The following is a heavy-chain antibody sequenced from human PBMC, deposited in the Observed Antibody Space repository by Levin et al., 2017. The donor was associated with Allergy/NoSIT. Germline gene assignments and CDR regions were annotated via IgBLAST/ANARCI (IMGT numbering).Heavy chain of an antibody. D-gene: IGHD3-10*01. CDR3: RSSGSYKGEQYFDL. CDR1: GYTFGGYY. CDR2: INPNSGAP. V-gene: IGHV1-2*02. Sequence: GASVKVSCKTSGYTFGGYYMHWVRQAPGQGLEWMGWINPNSGAPTYAQKFQGRVTMTTDPSISTAYMELSGLSSDDTAIYYCRSSGSYKGEQYFDLWGQGTLVIVSS. J-gene: IGHJ4*02.